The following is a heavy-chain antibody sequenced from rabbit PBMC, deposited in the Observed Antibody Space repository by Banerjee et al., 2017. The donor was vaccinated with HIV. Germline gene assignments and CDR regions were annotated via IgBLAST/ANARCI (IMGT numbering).Heavy chain of an antibody. CDR2: IYTGDGNT. D-gene: IGHD1-1*01. Sequence: QEQLEESGGDLVKPEGSLTLTCKTSGFTLINYWICWVRQAPGKGLEWIACIYTGDGNTHYASWAKGRFTISKTSSTVDLKMTSLTAADTATYFCARAISGAYSAFDLWGPGTLVTVS. CDR1: GFTLINYW. CDR3: ARAISGAYSAFDL. J-gene: IGHJ4*01. V-gene: IGHV1S45*01.